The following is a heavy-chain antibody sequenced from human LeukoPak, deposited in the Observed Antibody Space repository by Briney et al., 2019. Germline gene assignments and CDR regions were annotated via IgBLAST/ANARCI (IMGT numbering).Heavy chain of an antibody. Sequence: PSETLSLTCTVSGGSISSGGYYWSWIRQHPGKGLEWIGYIYYSGSTCYNPSLKSRVTISVDTSKNQFSLKLSSVTAADTAVYYCARGQNYDFSDAFDIWGQGTMVTVSS. V-gene: IGHV4-31*03. CDR3: ARGQNYDFSDAFDI. J-gene: IGHJ3*02. CDR1: GGSISSGGYY. CDR2: IYYSGST. D-gene: IGHD3-3*01.